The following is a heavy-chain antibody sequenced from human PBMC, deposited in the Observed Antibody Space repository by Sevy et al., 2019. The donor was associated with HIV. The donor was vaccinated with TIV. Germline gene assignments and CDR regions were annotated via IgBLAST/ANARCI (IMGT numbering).Heavy chain of an antibody. CDR2: ISSSSSTI. V-gene: IGHV3-48*02. D-gene: IGHD5-12*01. CDR1: GFTFSSYS. J-gene: IGHJ4*02. Sequence: GESLKISCAASGFTFSSYSVNWVRQAPGKGLEWVSYISSSSSTIYYADSVKGRFTISRDNVKNSLYLQMNSLRDEDTAVYYCARAGDGYNYSFDYWGQGTLVTVSS. CDR3: ARAGDGYNYSFDY.